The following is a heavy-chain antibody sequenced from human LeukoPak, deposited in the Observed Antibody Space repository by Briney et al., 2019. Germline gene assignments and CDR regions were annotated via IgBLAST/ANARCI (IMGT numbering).Heavy chain of an antibody. V-gene: IGHV3-23*01. Sequence: GGSLRLSCAASGFTFSTYAMNWVRQAPGKGLEWVSTISVSGGNTYYADSVKGRFTISRDNSKNTLYLQMNSLRAEDTALYYCAKGGGYADYWGQGTLVTVSS. D-gene: IGHD3-22*01. CDR3: AKGGGYADY. J-gene: IGHJ4*02. CDR1: GFTFSTYA. CDR2: ISVSGGNT.